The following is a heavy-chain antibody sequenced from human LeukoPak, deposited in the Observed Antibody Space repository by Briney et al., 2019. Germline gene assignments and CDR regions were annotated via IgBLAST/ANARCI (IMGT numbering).Heavy chain of an antibody. V-gene: IGHV1-18*01. CDR2: ISAYNGDT. Sequence: ASVKVSCKASGYTFTSYGISWVRQAPGQGLEWMGWISAYNGDTNYAQKLQGRVTMTTDTSTSTAYMELRSLRSDDTAVYYCARRITGYCSSTSCYANYYYYMDVWGKGTTVTISS. D-gene: IGHD2-2*01. CDR1: GYTFTSYG. J-gene: IGHJ6*03. CDR3: ARRITGYCSSTSCYANYYYYMDV.